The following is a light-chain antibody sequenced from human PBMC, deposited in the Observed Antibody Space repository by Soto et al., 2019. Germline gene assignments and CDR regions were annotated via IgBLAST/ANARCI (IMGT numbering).Light chain of an antibody. CDR3: QQDNNLLLIP. CDR1: QSVSSN. Sequence: ERATLSCRASQSVSSNLAWYQQKPGQAPRLLIYGASTRATGIPARFSGSGSGTEFTLTISSLQSEDVAVYYCQQDNNLLLIPFG. CDR2: GAS. V-gene: IGKV3-15*01. J-gene: IGKJ2*01.